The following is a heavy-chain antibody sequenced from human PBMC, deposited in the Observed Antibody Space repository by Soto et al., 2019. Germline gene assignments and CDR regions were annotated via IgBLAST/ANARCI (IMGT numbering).Heavy chain of an antibody. CDR3: ARDLYYYDSSGYSHFDY. V-gene: IGHV1-18*01. Sequence: ASVKLSCKASGYTFTSYGISWVRQAPGQGLEWMGWISAYNGNTNYAQKLQGRVTMTTDTSTSTAYMELRSLRSDDTAVYYCARDLYYYDSSGYSHFDYWGQGTLVTVSS. CDR1: GYTFTSYG. D-gene: IGHD3-22*01. CDR2: ISAYNGNT. J-gene: IGHJ4*02.